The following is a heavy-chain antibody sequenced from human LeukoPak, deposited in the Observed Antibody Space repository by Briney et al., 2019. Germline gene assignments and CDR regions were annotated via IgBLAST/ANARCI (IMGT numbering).Heavy chain of an antibody. CDR3: ARDQDPITMVRGDMGY. CDR1: GYTFTGYY. J-gene: IGHJ4*02. CDR2: ISAYNGNT. V-gene: IGHV1-18*04. D-gene: IGHD3-10*01. Sequence: GASVKVSCKASGYTFTGYYMHWVRQAPGQGLEWMGWISAYNGNTNYAQKLQGRVTMTTDTSTSTAYMELRSLRSDDTAVYYCARDQDPITMVRGDMGYWGRGTLVTVSS.